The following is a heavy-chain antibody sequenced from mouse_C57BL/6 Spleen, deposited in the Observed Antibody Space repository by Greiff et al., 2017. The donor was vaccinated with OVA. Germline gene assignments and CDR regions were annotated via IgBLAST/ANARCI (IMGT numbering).Heavy chain of an antibody. J-gene: IGHJ3*01. CDR1: GFTFTDYY. Sequence: DVMLVESGGGLVQPGGSLSLSCAASGFTFTDYYMSWVRQPPGKALEWLGFIRNKANGYTTEYSASVKGRFTISRDNSQSILYLQMNALRAEDSATYYCARSSYDYDAWFAYWGQGTLVTVSA. D-gene: IGHD2-4*01. CDR2: IRNKANGYTT. CDR3: ARSSYDYDAWFAY. V-gene: IGHV7-3*01.